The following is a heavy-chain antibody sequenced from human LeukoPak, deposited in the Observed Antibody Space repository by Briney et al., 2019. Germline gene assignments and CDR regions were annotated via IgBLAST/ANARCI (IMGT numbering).Heavy chain of an antibody. J-gene: IGHJ4*02. Sequence: SETLSLTCAVYGGSFSGYYWSWIRQPPGKGLEWIGEINHSGSTNYNPSLKSRVAISVDTSKNQFSLKLSSVTAADTAVYYCARSSTGWSHYWGQGNLVTVSS. CDR3: ARSSTGWSHY. CDR1: GGSFSGYY. D-gene: IGHD2-2*01. V-gene: IGHV4-34*01. CDR2: INHSGST.